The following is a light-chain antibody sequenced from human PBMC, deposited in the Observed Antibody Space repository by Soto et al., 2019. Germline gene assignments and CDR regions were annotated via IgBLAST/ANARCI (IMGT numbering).Light chain of an antibody. CDR2: HAF. Sequence: DIVMTQSPATLSVSPGERATLSCRASQSVSSDLAWYQEKPCQPPRLLIYHAFIRATVVPASFSGSGSGTEFTLTISSLQSEDFAVYYCQQYNKWPPLTFGGGTKVEMK. CDR3: QQYNKWPPLT. J-gene: IGKJ4*01. V-gene: IGKV3D-15*01. CDR1: QSVSSD.